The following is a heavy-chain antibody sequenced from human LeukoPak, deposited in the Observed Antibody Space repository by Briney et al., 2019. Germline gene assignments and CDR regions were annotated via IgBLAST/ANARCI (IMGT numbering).Heavy chain of an antibody. D-gene: IGHD3-22*01. J-gene: IGHJ4*02. CDR1: GFTFSNGW. CDR3: TTMSYYYDSSGYSLVDY. CDR2: IKSKTDGGTT. Sequence: GGSLRLSCAASGFTFSNGWMSWVRQAPGKGLEWVGRIKSKTDGGTTDYAAPVKGRFTISRDDSKNTLYLQMNSLKTEDTAVYYCTTMSYYYDSSGYSLVDYWGQGTLVTVSS. V-gene: IGHV3-15*01.